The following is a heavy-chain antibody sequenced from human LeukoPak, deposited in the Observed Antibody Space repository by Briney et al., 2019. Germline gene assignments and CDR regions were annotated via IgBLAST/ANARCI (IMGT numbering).Heavy chain of an antibody. CDR1: GYSFTSYG. J-gene: IGHJ3*02. Sequence: ASVKVSCKGSGYSFTSYGISWVRQAPGQGLEWMGWIRAYNGDTLYAQKLQGRVTMTTDTSTNTAYMELRSLRSDDTAVYYCARSRAPCSSTSCYGFDAFDIWGQGTMVTVSS. CDR2: IRAYNGDT. D-gene: IGHD2-2*01. V-gene: IGHV1-18*01. CDR3: ARSRAPCSSTSCYGFDAFDI.